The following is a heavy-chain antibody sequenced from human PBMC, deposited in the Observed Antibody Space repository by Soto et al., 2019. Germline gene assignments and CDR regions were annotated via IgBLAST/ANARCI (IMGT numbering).Heavy chain of an antibody. Sequence: SETLSLTCAVYGGSFSGYYWSWIRQPPGKGLEWIGEINHSGSTNSNPSLKSRVTVSVDTSKNQFSLRLRSVTAADTAVYYCARGGDYGGNSYYYAMDVWGQGTTVTVSS. CDR1: GGSFSGYY. D-gene: IGHD4-17*01. J-gene: IGHJ6*02. V-gene: IGHV4-34*01. CDR3: ARGGDYGGNSYYYAMDV. CDR2: INHSGST.